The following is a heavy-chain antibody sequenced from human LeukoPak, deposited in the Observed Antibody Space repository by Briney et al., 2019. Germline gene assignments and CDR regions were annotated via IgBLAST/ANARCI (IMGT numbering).Heavy chain of an antibody. CDR1: GGSISSYY. J-gene: IGHJ4*02. CDR3: ARQAGTVTAPFDY. Sequence: SETLSLTCTVSGGSISSYYWSWIRQPPGKGLEWIGYIYYSGSTNYNPSLKGRVTISVDTSKNQFSLKLSSVTAADTGVYYCARQAGTVTAPFDYSGQGTLVTVSS. V-gene: IGHV4-59*08. D-gene: IGHD2-21*02. CDR2: IYYSGST.